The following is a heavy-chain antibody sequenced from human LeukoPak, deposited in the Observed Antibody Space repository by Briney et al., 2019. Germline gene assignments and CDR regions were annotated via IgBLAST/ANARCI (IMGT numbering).Heavy chain of an antibody. D-gene: IGHD2-15*01. J-gene: IGHJ6*02. CDR2: ISGSGGST. Sequence: GGSLRLSCAASGFTFSSYAMSWVRQAPGKGLEWASAISGSGGSTYYADSVKGRFTISRDNSKNTLYLQMNSLRAEDTAVYYCAKIVVVVAAHRKENDGMDVWGQGTTVTVSS. CDR3: AKIVVVVAAHRKENDGMDV. CDR1: GFTFSSYA. V-gene: IGHV3-23*01.